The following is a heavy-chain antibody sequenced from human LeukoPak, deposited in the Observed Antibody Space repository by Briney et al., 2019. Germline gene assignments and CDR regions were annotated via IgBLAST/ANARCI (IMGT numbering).Heavy chain of an antibody. Sequence: SETLSLTCTVSGGSISSYYWSWIRQPPGKGLEWIGYIYYSGSTNYNPSLKSRVTISVDTSKNQFSLKLSSVTAADTAVYYCAREKNTVTSCYTDYWGQGTLVTVSS. CDR2: IYYSGST. J-gene: IGHJ4*02. CDR1: GGSISSYY. D-gene: IGHD2-2*01. CDR3: AREKNTVTSCYTDY. V-gene: IGHV4-59*12.